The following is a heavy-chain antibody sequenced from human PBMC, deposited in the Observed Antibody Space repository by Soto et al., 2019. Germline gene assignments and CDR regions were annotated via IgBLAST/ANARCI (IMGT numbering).Heavy chain of an antibody. CDR2: ISGSGGST. CDR1: GFTFSSYA. J-gene: IGHJ5*02. CDR3: AKEPLSGYDWGYNWFDP. Sequence: GGSLRLSCAASGFTFSSYAMSWVRQAPGKGLEWVSAISGSGGSTYYADSVKGRFTISRDNSKNTLYLQMNSLGAEDTAVYYCAKEPLSGYDWGYNWFDPWGQGTLVTVSS. D-gene: IGHD6-25*01. V-gene: IGHV3-23*01.